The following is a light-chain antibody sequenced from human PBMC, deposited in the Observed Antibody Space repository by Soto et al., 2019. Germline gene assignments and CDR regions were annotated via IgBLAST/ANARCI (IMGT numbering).Light chain of an antibody. Sequence: IQMTHSPSTLSASLGDTVTITFRAIQTISGWLAWYQQRPGKAPNLLIFDASTLESGVPSRFSGSGSGTTFTLTISSLQSDDFATYYCLQYNGYYRTFGQGTKVDIK. CDR2: DAS. CDR3: LQYNGYYRT. CDR1: QTISGW. V-gene: IGKV1-5*01. J-gene: IGKJ1*01.